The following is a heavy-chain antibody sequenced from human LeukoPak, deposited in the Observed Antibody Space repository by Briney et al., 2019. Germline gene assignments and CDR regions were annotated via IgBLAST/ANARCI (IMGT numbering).Heavy chain of an antibody. CDR3: ASRETWGYYYDSSGYSPDAFDI. Sequence: GASVKVSCKASGGTFSSYAISWVRQAPGQGLEWMGRIIPIFGTANYAQKFQGRVTITTDESTSTAYMELSSLRSEDTAVYYCASRETWGYYYDSSGYSPDAFDIWAKGQWSPSLQ. J-gene: IGHJ3*02. D-gene: IGHD3-22*01. CDR1: GGTFSSYA. V-gene: IGHV1-69*05. CDR2: IIPIFGTA.